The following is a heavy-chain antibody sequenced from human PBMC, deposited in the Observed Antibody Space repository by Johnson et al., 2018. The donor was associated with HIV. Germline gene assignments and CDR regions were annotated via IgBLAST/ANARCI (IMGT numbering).Heavy chain of an antibody. CDR2: ISFDGNNR. D-gene: IGHD3/OR15-3a*01. CDR3: AKMLDLGDDGSDI. Sequence: QVQLVESGGGVVQPGGSLRLSCAASGVSFSDYAMHWVRQAPGKGLEWVAVISFDGNNRYYADYVKGRCTISSDNSKNTLYRQMNSLRVEDTAMYYCAKMLDLGDDGSDIWGQGTMVTVSS. CDR1: GVSFSDYA. V-gene: IGHV3-30-3*02. J-gene: IGHJ3*02.